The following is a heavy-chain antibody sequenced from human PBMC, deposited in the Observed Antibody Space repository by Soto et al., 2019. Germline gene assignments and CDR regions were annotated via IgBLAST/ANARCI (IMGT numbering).Heavy chain of an antibody. Sequence: QEQLVQSGTEVQKPGASVTVSCKSSGYTFTDFYLHWLRQDPGQGLEWVGWINPKTGDTKSSQKFQGRVTMSRDTSVSTAYIDLTSLTSVDTAMYYCATGTNGTTGWYHPWGQGTRVTVSS. J-gene: IGHJ5*02. CDR2: INPKTGDT. CDR1: GYTFTDFY. CDR3: ATGTNGTTGWYHP. D-gene: IGHD1-1*01. V-gene: IGHV1-2*02.